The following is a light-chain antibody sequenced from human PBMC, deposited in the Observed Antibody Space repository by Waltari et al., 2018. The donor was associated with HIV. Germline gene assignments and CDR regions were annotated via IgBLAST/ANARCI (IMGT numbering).Light chain of an antibody. Sequence: DINLTQFPDSLSLSLGERAAIHCRSESSVFSTSNNVNYFAWYQERKGHPPRLLFYAVSSRASCLPARFSATWSRTDFTLTIGNLQADDVGSYFCQQYYSTPTFGRGTRL. CDR3: QQYYSTPT. CDR1: SVFSTSNNVNY. CDR2: AVS. J-gene: IGKJ5*01. V-gene: IGKV4-1*01.